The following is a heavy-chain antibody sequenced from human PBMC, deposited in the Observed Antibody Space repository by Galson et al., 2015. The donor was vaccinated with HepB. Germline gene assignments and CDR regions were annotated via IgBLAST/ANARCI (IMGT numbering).Heavy chain of an antibody. CDR3: ARSRIAVAGTGHYYFDY. CDR1: GYTFTSYG. V-gene: IGHV1-18*01. J-gene: IGHJ4*02. D-gene: IGHD6-19*01. Sequence: SVKVSCKASGYTFTSYGISWVRQAPGQGLEWMGWISAYNGNTNYAQKLQGRVTMTTDTSTSTAYMELRSLRSDDTAVYYCARSRIAVAGTGHYYFDYWGQGTLVTVSS. CDR2: ISAYNGNT.